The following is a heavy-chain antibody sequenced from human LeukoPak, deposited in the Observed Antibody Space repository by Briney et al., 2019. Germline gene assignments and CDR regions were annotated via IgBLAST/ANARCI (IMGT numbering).Heavy chain of an antibody. V-gene: IGHV4-4*02. CDR2: IYHSGST. J-gene: IGHJ4*02. CDR1: GGSISSSNW. Sequence: SGTLSLTCAVSGGSISSSNWWTWVRQPPGKGLEWIGEIYHSGSTNYNPSLKSRVTMSVDKSKNQFSLRLKSVTAADTAVYYCARGPLDYWGQGTLVTVTS. CDR3: ARGPLDY.